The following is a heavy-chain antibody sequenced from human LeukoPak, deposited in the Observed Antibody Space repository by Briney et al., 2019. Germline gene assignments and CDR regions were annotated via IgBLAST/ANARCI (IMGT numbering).Heavy chain of an antibody. J-gene: IGHJ4*02. Sequence: GGSLRLSCAASGFTFSTYGMHWVRQAPGKGLEWVALIPYDGSNKYYADSVKGRFTVSRDNSKNTLYLQMNSLRAEDTAVYYCVRGAYSSSWLNFDYWGQGTLVTVSS. CDR1: GFTFSTYG. CDR3: VRGAYSSSWLNFDY. V-gene: IGHV3-30*19. D-gene: IGHD6-13*01. CDR2: IPYDGSNK.